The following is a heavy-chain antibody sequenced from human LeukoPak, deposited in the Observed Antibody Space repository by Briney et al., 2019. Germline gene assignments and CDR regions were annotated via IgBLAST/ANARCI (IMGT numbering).Heavy chain of an antibody. Sequence: GGSLRLSCAASGFTFSSYWMHWVRHAPGKGLVWVSRINSDGSSTSYADSVKGRFTISRDNAKNTLYLQMNSLRAEDTAVYYCARGPLLSGKYYFDYWGQGTLVTVSS. V-gene: IGHV3-74*01. D-gene: IGHD3-3*01. CDR2: INSDGSST. CDR1: GFTFSSYW. CDR3: ARGPLLSGKYYFDY. J-gene: IGHJ4*02.